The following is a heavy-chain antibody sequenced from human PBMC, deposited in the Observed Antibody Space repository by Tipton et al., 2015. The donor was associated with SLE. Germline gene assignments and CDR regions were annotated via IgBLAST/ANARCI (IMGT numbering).Heavy chain of an antibody. D-gene: IGHD4/OR15-4a*01. CDR3: TRGGRGDGANPFDP. J-gene: IGHJ5*02. CDR1: GDSISNGDDY. Sequence: TLSLTCTVSGDSISNGDDYWSWIRQPPGKGLEWIGNIYYGGGTYYNPSLESRVTISLDTSKNQFSLKLNSVTAADTAVYYCTRGGRGDGANPFDPWGQGTLVTASS. CDR2: IYYGGGT. V-gene: IGHV4-31*03.